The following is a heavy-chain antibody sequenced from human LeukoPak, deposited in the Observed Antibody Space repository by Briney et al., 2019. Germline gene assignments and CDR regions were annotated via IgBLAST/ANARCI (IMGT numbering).Heavy chain of an antibody. CDR2: IYWNDDK. J-gene: IGHJ3*02. D-gene: IGHD3-10*01. V-gene: IGHV2-5*01. CDR3: AHLLGSPRGAASDI. Sequence: SGPTLVKPTQTLTLTCTFSGFSLSTSGVGVGWIRQPPGKALEWLALIYWNDDKRYSPSLKSRLTITKDTSKNQVVLTMTNMDPVDTATYYCAHLLGSPRGAASDIWGQGTMVTVSS. CDR1: GFSLSTSGVG.